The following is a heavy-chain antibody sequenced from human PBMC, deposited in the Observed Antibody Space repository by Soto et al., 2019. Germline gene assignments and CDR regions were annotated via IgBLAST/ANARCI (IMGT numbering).Heavy chain of an antibody. CDR3: ARAAGPPRAVAWDY. CDR2: IIPIFGIT. D-gene: IGHD6-19*01. J-gene: IGHJ4*02. V-gene: IGHV1-69*01. CDR1: GGIFSSYP. Sequence: QVQLGQSGAEVRNPGSSVKVSCKASGGIFSSYPIGWVRQAPGQGLEWMGGIIPIFGITNYVQKFQGRITITAAESKSTAYMDLISLTSEDTAVEYCARAAGPPRAVAWDYWGQGTLVHVSS.